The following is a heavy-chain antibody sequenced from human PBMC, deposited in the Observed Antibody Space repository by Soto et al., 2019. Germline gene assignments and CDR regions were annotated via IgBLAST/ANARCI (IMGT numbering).Heavy chain of an antibody. CDR2: SIPALGVA. Sequence: QVQLVQSGAEVKKPGSSVKVSCKASGDTFSSYTISWVRQAPGHGLAWMGRSIPALGVADYAQNFQGRVTITADKSTSTAYMELSSLRSGDTAVDYCAPEKYNWNAAMDVWGQGTTVTFSS. CDR1: GDTFSSYT. V-gene: IGHV1-69*02. CDR3: APEKYNWNAAMDV. J-gene: IGHJ6*02. D-gene: IGHD1-1*01.